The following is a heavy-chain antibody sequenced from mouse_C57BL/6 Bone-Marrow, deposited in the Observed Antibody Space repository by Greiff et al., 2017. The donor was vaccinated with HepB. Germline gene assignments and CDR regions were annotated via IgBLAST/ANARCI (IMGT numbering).Heavy chain of an antibody. Sequence: DVKLVESGGDLVKPGGSLKLSCAASGFTFSSYGMSWVRQTPDKRLEWVATISSGGSYTYYPDSVKGRFTISRDNAKNTLYLQMSSLKSEDTAMYYCARRRHSSGYWFAYWGQGTLVTVPA. CDR2: ISSGGSYT. CDR3: ARRRHSSGYWFAY. J-gene: IGHJ3*01. V-gene: IGHV5-6*02. CDR1: GFTFSSYG. D-gene: IGHD3-2*02.